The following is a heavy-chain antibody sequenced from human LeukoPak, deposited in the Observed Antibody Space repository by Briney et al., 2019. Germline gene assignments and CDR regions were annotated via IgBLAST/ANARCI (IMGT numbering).Heavy chain of an antibody. V-gene: IGHV1-46*01. CDR2: INPSGGST. CDR1: GYTFTSYY. Sequence: ASVKVSCKASGYTFTSYYMHWVRQAPGQGLEWMGIINPSGGSTSYAQKFQGRVTMTTDTSTSTAYMELRSLRSDDTAVYYCARSEITMVRGVPNWFDPWGQGTLVTVSS. D-gene: IGHD3-10*01. CDR3: ARSEITMVRGVPNWFDP. J-gene: IGHJ5*02.